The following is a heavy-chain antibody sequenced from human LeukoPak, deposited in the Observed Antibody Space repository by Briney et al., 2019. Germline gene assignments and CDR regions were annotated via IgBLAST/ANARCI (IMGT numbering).Heavy chain of an antibody. V-gene: IGHV5-51*01. CDR3: AMNMVRGPYSPLEN. J-gene: IGHJ4*02. CDR1: GYRFTSYW. D-gene: IGHD3-10*01. CDR2: IYPGDSDT. Sequence: GGALKISCKGSGYRFTSYWIGWVRPLPGKGLEWMGIIYPGDSDTRYSPSFQGQVTISADKSISTAYLQWSSLKASDTAMYYCAMNMVRGPYSPLENWGQGTLVTVSS.